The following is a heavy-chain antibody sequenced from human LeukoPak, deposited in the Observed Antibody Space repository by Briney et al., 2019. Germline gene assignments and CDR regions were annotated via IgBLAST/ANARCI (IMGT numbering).Heavy chain of an antibody. CDR2: IYHSGTT. CDR3: ARVDSNLYCQH. Sequence: SETLSLTCTVSGYSISSGYYWGWIRQPPGKGLEWIGSIYHSGTTYYNPSLKSRVTISVNTSKNQFSLKLSSVTAADTAVYYCARVDSNLYCQHWGQGTLVTVSS. CDR1: GYSISSGYY. V-gene: IGHV4-38-2*02. D-gene: IGHD2-8*02. J-gene: IGHJ1*01.